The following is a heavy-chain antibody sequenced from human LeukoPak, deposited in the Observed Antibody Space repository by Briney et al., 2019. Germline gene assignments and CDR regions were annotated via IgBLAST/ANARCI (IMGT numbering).Heavy chain of an antibody. CDR3: AKAGPEFNWNDGGFFDY. V-gene: IGHV3-23*01. D-gene: IGHD1-20*01. CDR1: GFTFSNYA. Sequence: GGSLRLSCVASGFTFSNYAMSWVRQAPGKGLEWVSAISGSGGRTYYADSAKGRFTISRDNFKNTLYLQMNSLRAEDTAIYYCAKAGPEFNWNDGGFFDYWGQGTLVTVSS. J-gene: IGHJ4*02. CDR2: ISGSGGRT.